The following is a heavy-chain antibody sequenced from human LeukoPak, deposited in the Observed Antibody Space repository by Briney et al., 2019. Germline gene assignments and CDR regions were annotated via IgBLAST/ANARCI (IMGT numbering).Heavy chain of an antibody. CDR3: ARLRWPRGGRSSFDY. Sequence: GESLKISCKGSGYSFTSHWIGWVRQMPGKGLEWMGIVNPDDSDTIYSPSFQGQVTISADESITTAYLQWSSLKASNTAMYYCARLRWPRGGRSSFDYWGQGALVTVSS. D-gene: IGHD3-10*01. CDR1: GYSFTSHW. CDR2: VNPDDSDT. J-gene: IGHJ4*02. V-gene: IGHV5-51*01.